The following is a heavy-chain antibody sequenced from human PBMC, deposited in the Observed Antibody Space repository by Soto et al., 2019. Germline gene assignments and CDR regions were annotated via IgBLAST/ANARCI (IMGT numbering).Heavy chain of an antibody. Sequence: EVQLVESGGGLVMPGGSLRLSCAASGFTFSNAWMNWVRQAPGKGLEWVGRIYSKTDGGTTDYAAPVKGSFTISRDDSKNTVYLQMNSLRTEDTAVYYCTTALRGSWCYFDYWGQGTLVTVSS. D-gene: IGHD6-13*01. V-gene: IGHV3-15*07. CDR1: GFTFSNAW. J-gene: IGHJ4*02. CDR3: TTALRGSWCYFDY. CDR2: IYSKTDGGTT.